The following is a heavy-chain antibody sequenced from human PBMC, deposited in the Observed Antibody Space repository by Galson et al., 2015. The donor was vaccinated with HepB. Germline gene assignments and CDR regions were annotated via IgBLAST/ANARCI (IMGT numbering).Heavy chain of an antibody. J-gene: IGHJ5*02. CDR3: ARATTVAPNWFDL. V-gene: IGHV4-4*07. CDR1: GGSISGYF. Sequence: ETLSLTCAVAGGSISGYFWSGIRPSAGEGLGGIGRMYNIGDTNYDPSLKSRVTMAGDTSKNEISLKLTSVTAADTAFYYCARATTVAPNWFDLWGQGTLVTVSS. D-gene: IGHD4-23*01. CDR2: MYNIGDT.